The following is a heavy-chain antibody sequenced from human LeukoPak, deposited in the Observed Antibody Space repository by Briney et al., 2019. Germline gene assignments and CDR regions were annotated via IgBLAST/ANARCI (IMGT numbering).Heavy chain of an antibody. CDR2: IDTAGDT. V-gene: IGHV3-13*04. D-gene: IGHD6-19*01. CDR1: GFTFSSYD. CDR3: ARAGGSAWYAFDI. Sequence: GGSLRLSCAASGFTFSSYDMHWVRQTTGKGLEWVSGIDTAGDTYYPGSVKGRFTISRENAKNSLYLQMNSLRVGDTAVYYCARAGGSAWYAFDIWDQGTMVTVSS. J-gene: IGHJ3*02.